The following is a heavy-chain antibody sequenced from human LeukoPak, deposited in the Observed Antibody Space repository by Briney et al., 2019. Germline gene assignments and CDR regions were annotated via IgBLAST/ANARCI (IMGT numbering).Heavy chain of an antibody. V-gene: IGHV3-30*02. Sequence: GGSLRLSCAASGFTFSSYGMHWVRQAPGKGLEWVAFIRYDGSNKYYADSVKGRFTISRDNSKNTLYLQMNSLRAEDTAVYYCAKGSVVVTAIDFDYWGQGTLVTVSS. CDR1: GFTFSSYG. J-gene: IGHJ4*02. CDR2: IRYDGSNK. CDR3: AKGSVVVTAIDFDY. D-gene: IGHD2-21*02.